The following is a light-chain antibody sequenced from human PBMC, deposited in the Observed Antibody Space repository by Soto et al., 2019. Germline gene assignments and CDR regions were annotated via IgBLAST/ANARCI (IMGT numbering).Light chain of an antibody. CDR1: NSDIGAYNR. CDR2: DVS. V-gene: IGLV2-14*01. J-gene: IGLJ1*01. CDR3: NSYTTSSTDV. Sequence: QSALTQPASVSGSPGQSITISCTGTNSDIGAYNRVSWYQKYPGKAPKLMIYDVSNRPSGVSNRFSGSKSGNSASLTISGLQAEDEADYYCNSYTTSSTDVFGTGTKLTVL.